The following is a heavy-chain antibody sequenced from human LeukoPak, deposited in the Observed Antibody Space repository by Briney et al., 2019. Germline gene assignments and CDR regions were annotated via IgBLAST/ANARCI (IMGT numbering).Heavy chain of an antibody. V-gene: IGHV4-30-4*01. Sequence: SETLSLTCTVSGGSISSGDYYWSWIRQPPGKGLEWIGYIYYSGSTHYSPSLKSRVTISVDTSKNQFSLKLSSVTAADTAVYYCAREGTNWFDPWGQGTLVTVSS. D-gene: IGHD1-1*01. CDR1: GGSISSGDYY. J-gene: IGHJ5*02. CDR3: AREGTNWFDP. CDR2: IYYSGST.